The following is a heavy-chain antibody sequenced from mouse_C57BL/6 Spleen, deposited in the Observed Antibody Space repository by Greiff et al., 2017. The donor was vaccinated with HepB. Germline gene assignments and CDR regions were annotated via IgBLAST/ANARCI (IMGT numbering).Heavy chain of an antibody. CDR2: IHPNSGST. D-gene: IGHD1-1*01. V-gene: IGHV1-64*01. Sequence: VQVVESGAELVKPGASVKLSCKASGYTFTSYWMHWVKQRPGQGLEWIGMIHPNSGSTNYNEKFKSKATLTVDKSSSTAYMQLSSLTSEDSAVYYCARSYYYGSGAYWGQGTLVTVSA. J-gene: IGHJ3*01. CDR1: GYTFTSYW. CDR3: ARSYYYGSGAY.